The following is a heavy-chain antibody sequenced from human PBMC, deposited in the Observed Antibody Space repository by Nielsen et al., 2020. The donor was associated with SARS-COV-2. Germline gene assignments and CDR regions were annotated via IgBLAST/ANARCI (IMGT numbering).Heavy chain of an antibody. CDR3: ARADTMVRGVIRYGMDV. V-gene: IGHV4-34*01. J-gene: IGHJ6*02. CDR1: GGSFSGYY. CDR2: INHSGST. D-gene: IGHD3-10*01. Sequence: SETLSLTCAVYGGSFSGYYWSWIRQPPGKGLEWIGEINHSGSTNYNPSPKSRVTISVDTSKNQFSLKLSSVTAADTAVYYCARADTMVRGVIRYGMDVWGQGTTVTVSS.